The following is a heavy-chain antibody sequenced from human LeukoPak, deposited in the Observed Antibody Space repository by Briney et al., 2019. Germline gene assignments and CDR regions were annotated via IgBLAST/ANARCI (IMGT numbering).Heavy chain of an antibody. J-gene: IGHJ5*02. Sequence: GASVKVSCKASGGTFSSYAISWVRQAPGQGLEWMGRIIPIFGTAKYAQMFEGRVTITTEEATSTAYMELSSRRSEDTAVYYCARGYYDSSGYSDWFDPWGQGTLVTVSS. CDR2: IIPIFGTA. V-gene: IGHV1-69*05. CDR1: GGTFSSYA. CDR3: ARGYYDSSGYSDWFDP. D-gene: IGHD3-22*01.